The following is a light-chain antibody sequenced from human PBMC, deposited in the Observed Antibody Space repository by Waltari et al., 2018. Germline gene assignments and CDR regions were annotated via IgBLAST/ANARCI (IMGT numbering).Light chain of an antibody. CDR3: QQYGSSPLT. CDR2: GAS. CDR1: QSVSSSS. Sequence: ELVLTQSPGTLSLSPGERATLSCRASQSVSSSSLAWYQQKPGQAPRLLIYGASSRATGIPDRFSGSGSGTDFTLTISRLEPEDFAVYYCQQYGSSPLTFGQGTKVEIK. J-gene: IGKJ1*01. V-gene: IGKV3-20*01.